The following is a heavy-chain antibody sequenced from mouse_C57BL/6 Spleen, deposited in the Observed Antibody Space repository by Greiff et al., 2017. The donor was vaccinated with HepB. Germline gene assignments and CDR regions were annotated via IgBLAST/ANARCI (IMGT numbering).Heavy chain of an antibody. CDR2: ISYDGSN. D-gene: IGHD2-4*01. Sequence: EVKLVESGPGLVKPSQSLSLTCSVTGYSITSGYYWNWIRQFPGNKLAWMGYISYDGSNNYNPSLKNRISITRDTSKNQFFLKLNSVTTEDTATYYCAREGDYGWFAYWGQGTLVTVSA. CDR3: AREGDYGWFAY. J-gene: IGHJ3*01. CDR1: GYSITSGYY. V-gene: IGHV3-6*01.